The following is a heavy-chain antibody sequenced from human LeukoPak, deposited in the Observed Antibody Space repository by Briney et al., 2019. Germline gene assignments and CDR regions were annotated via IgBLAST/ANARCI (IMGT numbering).Heavy chain of an antibody. D-gene: IGHD3-22*01. CDR1: GSRFTIYW. CDR2: IYPGDSDT. Sequence: GASLQISCQGSGSRFTIYWIGGVRQTRGKGLEWMGIIYPGDSDTTYTPSFQGQVTISADKSISTDYLQWSSLKPSDSAMYYCARHGGAYYYDSSGTFDYWGQGTLVTVSS. J-gene: IGHJ4*02. CDR3: ARHGGAYYYDSSGTFDY. V-gene: IGHV5-51*01.